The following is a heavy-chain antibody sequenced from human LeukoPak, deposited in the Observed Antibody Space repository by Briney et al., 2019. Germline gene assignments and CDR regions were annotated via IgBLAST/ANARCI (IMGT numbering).Heavy chain of an antibody. D-gene: IGHD2-2*01. J-gene: IGHJ3*02. V-gene: IGHV4-39*07. CDR2: IYYSGNT. Sequence: PSETLSLTCTVSGGSISSSSYYWGWIRQPPGKGLEWIGSIYYSGNTYYNPSLKSRVTISVDTSKNQFSLELSSVTAADTAVYYCARLGDLVPVYAFDIWGQGTMVTVSS. CDR1: GGSISSSSYY. CDR3: ARLGDLVPVYAFDI.